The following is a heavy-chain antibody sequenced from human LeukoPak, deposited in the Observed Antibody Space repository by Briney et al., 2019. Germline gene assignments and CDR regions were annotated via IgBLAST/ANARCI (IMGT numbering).Heavy chain of an antibody. CDR2: INPNSGGT. CDR3: AGAPRKQQLVPGANYGMDV. Sequence: HWASVKVSCKASGYTFTGYYMHWVRQAPGQGLEWMGWINPNSGGTNYAQKFQGRVTMTRDTSISTAYMELSRLRSDDTAVYYCAGAPRKQQLVPGANYGMDVWGQGTTVTVSS. D-gene: IGHD6-13*01. J-gene: IGHJ6*02. CDR1: GYTFTGYY. V-gene: IGHV1-2*02.